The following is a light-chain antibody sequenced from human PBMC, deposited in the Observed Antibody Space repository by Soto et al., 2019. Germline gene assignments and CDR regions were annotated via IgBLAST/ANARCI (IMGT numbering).Light chain of an antibody. CDR3: QQYISSPPGFP. CDR1: QSVSSTY. V-gene: IGKV3-20*01. CDR2: GAS. Sequence: EIVLTQSPGTLSLFPGERTTLSCRASQSVSSTYFAWYRQKPGQPPSLLIYGASNRATGVPDRFSGSRSGPDFTLSISRLEPEDFGVYSCQQYISSPPGFPCGPGTTVEIK. J-gene: IGKJ3*01.